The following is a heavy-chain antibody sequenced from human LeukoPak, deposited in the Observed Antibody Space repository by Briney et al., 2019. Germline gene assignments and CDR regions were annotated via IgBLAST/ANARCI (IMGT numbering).Heavy chain of an antibody. CDR2: ISYDGSNK. J-gene: IGHJ4*02. CDR3: AKLTHGRHSSVDY. D-gene: IGHD3-22*01. V-gene: IGHV3-30*18. CDR1: GFTFSSYG. Sequence: PGGSLRLSCAASGFTFSSYGMHWVRQAPGKGLEWVAVISYDGSNKYYADSVKGRFTISRDNSKNTLYLQMNSLRAEDTAVYYCAKLTHGRHSSVDYWGQGTLVTVSS.